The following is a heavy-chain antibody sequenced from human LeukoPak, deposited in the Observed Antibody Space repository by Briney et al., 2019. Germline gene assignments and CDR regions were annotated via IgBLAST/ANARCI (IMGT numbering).Heavy chain of an antibody. D-gene: IGHD2-21*01. CDR3: ARDCGDRCLLDY. Sequence: ASVKVSCKASGYTFTNYGISWVRQAPGQGLEWMGWISGYNGNTNYAQKSQGRVTMTTDTSTNAAHMELRSLRSGDAAVDYYARDCGDRCLLDYWCQGTLVTVSS. CDR1: GYTFTNYG. V-gene: IGHV1-18*01. J-gene: IGHJ4*02. CDR2: ISGYNGNT.